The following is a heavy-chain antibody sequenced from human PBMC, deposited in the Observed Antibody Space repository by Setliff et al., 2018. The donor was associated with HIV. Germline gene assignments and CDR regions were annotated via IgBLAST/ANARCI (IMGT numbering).Heavy chain of an antibody. D-gene: IGHD2-15*01. CDR2: MNPNSGNT. J-gene: IGHJ6*02. V-gene: IGHV1-8*01. Sequence: ASVKVFCKASGYTFTSYDINWVRQATGQGLEWMGWMNPNSGNTGYAQKFQGRVTTTRNTSISTAYMELSSLRSEDTAVYYCARELVVVAATPHEYYYYGMDVWGQGTTVTVSS. CDR3: ARELVVVAATPHEYYYYGMDV. CDR1: GYTFTSYD.